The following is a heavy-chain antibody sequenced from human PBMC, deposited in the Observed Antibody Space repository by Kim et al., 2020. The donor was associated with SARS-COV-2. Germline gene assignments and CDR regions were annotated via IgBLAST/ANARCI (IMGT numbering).Heavy chain of an antibody. V-gene: IGHV3-23*01. CDR1: GFTFSSYA. J-gene: IGHJ5*02. CDR3: AKDKTGTADLLNWFDP. D-gene: IGHD6-13*01. CDR2: ISGSGGST. Sequence: GGSLRLSCAASGFTFSSYAMSWVRQAPGKGLEWVSGISGSGGSTFYADSVKGRITISRDNSKNTLYLQMNSLRAEDTAVYYCAKDKTGTADLLNWFDPWGQATLVTLSS.